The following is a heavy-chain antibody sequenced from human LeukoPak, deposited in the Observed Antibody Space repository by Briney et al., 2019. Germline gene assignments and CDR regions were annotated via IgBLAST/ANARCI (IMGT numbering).Heavy chain of an antibody. CDR2: ISGSGGST. CDR1: GFTFSSHA. CDR3: AKDTPVSGTSRKFDY. Sequence: GGSLRLSCAASGFTFSSHAMSWVRQAPGKGLEWVSAISGSGGSTYYAESVKGRFTISRDNSKNTLSLQMNSLRAEDTAVYYCAKDTPVSGTSRKFDYWGQGTLVIVSS. D-gene: IGHD6-19*01. V-gene: IGHV3-23*01. J-gene: IGHJ4*02.